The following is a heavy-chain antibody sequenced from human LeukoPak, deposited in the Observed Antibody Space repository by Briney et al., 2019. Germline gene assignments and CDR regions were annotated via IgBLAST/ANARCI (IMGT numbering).Heavy chain of an antibody. D-gene: IGHD3-9*01. J-gene: IGHJ5*02. CDR3: ARLPTGYPNWFDP. CDR1: GYSISSGYY. CDR2: IYHSGST. Sequence: PSETLSLTCAVSGYSISSGYYWGWIRQPPGKGLEWIGSIYHSGSTYYNPSLKSRVTISVDTSKNQFSLKLNSVTAADTAIYFCARLPTGYPNWFDPWGQGTLVTVSS. V-gene: IGHV4-38-2*01.